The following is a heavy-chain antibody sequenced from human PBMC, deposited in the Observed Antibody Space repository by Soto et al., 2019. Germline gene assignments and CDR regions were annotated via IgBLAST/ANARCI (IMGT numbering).Heavy chain of an antibody. V-gene: IGHV4-39*01. CDR3: ARHAISNYDILTGYDY. J-gene: IGHJ4*02. D-gene: IGHD3-9*01. Sequence: QLQLQESGPGLVKPSETLSLTCTVSGGSISSSSYYWGWIRQPPGKGRGGIGSIYYSGSTYYNPSLKSRVTISVDTSKNQFSLKLSSVTAADTAVYYCARHAISNYDILTGYDYWGQGTLVTVSS. CDR1: GGSISSSSYY. CDR2: IYYSGST.